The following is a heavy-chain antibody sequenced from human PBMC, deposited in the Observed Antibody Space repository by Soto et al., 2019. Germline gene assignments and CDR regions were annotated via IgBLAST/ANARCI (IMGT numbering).Heavy chain of an antibody. CDR3: ARDYRAVAGSRDY. D-gene: IGHD6-19*01. CDR2: INAGNGNT. CDR1: GYTFTSYA. V-gene: IGHV1-3*01. Sequence: ASVKVSCKASGYTFTSYAVHWVRQANGQRLEWMGWINAGNGNTKYSQKFQGRVTITRDTSASTAYMELSSLRSEDTAVYYCARDYRAVAGSRDYWGQGTLVTVSS. J-gene: IGHJ4*02.